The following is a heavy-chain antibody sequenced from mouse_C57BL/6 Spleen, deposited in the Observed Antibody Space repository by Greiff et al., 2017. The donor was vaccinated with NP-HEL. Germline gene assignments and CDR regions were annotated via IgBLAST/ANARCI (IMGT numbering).Heavy chain of an antibody. V-gene: IGHV5-9-1*02. Sequence: EVKLVESGEGLVKPGGSLKLSCAASGFTFSSYAMSWVRQTPEKRLEWVAYISSGGDYIYYADTVKGRFTISRDNARNTLYLQMSSLKSEDTAMYYCTRDRKPYYSNYYAMDYWGQGTSVTVSS. CDR2: ISSGGDYI. D-gene: IGHD2-5*01. CDR3: TRDRKPYYSNYYAMDY. CDR1: GFTFSSYA. J-gene: IGHJ4*01.